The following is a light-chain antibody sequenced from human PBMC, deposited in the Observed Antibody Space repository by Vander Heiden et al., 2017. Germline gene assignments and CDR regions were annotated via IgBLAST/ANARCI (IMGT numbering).Light chain of an antibody. J-gene: IGKJ2*01. CDR1: QPITRL. CDR3: QHYFGSTGYT. Sequence: DIQMTQSPSTLSASVGDKVTITCRASQPITRLLAWYVQNPGNAPHLLIYKASNWGSRGTSRIRSSGSGTAFTLTISNLQAEDVAAYYCQHYFGSTGYTFGQGTKLEI. CDR2: KAS. V-gene: IGKV1-5*03.